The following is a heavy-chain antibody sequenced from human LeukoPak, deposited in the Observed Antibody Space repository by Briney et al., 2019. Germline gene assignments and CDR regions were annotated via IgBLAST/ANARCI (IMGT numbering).Heavy chain of an antibody. D-gene: IGHD3-3*01. CDR2: ISGSGGST. CDR1: GFTFSSYA. V-gene: IGHV3-23*01. Sequence: PGASLRLSCAASGFTFSSYAMSWVRQAPGKGLEWVSAISGSGGSTYYADSVKGRFTISRDNSKNTLYLQMNSLRAEDTAVYYCAKGSSGLLYDDYYGMDVWGQGTTVTVSS. CDR3: AKGSSGLLYDDYYGMDV. J-gene: IGHJ6*02.